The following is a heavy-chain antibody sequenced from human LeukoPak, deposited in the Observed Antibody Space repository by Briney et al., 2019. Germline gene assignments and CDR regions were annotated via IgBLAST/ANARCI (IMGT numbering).Heavy chain of an antibody. CDR3: ARVTYNGYQHFDY. CDR1: GGSISTNAYY. J-gene: IGHJ4*02. V-gene: IGHV4-39*07. D-gene: IGHD3-10*01. CDR2: IHHTGTT. Sequence: SETLSLTCAVYGGSISTNAYYWGWIRQPPGKGLEWITEIHHTGTTYYTPSLKSRVTISVDTSNNHFSLKLNSVTAADTAVYYCARVTYNGYQHFDYWGQGILVTVSS.